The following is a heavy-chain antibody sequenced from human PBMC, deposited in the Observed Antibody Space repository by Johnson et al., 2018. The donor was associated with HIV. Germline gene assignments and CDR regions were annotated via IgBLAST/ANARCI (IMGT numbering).Heavy chain of an antibody. D-gene: IGHD2-15*01. CDR3: ARSKDCRGGSCPDAFDI. CDR2: IRYDGRAT. Sequence: VHLVESGGGVVQPGGSLRLSCAASGFTFSSYGMHWVRQAPGKGLEWVAFIRYDGRATTYADSVKGRFTLSRDNAKSTLFLQMNSLRAEDTAMYYCARSKDCRGGSCPDAFDIWGQGTMVTVSS. V-gene: IGHV3-30*02. CDR1: GFTFSSYG. J-gene: IGHJ3*02.